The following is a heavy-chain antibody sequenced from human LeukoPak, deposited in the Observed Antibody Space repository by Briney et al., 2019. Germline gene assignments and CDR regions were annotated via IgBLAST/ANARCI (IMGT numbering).Heavy chain of an antibody. CDR1: GYTFTSYG. V-gene: IGHV1-18*01. J-gene: IGHJ4*02. CDR3: ARESYSGNPYFDY. D-gene: IGHD4-23*01. Sequence: GSVRVSCKESGYTFTSYGISWGRQAPGQGVEWMGWISAYNGNTNYAQTLQGRVTMTTDTSTSTAYMELRSLRSDDTAVYYCARESYSGNPYFDYWGQGTLVTVSS. CDR2: ISAYNGNT.